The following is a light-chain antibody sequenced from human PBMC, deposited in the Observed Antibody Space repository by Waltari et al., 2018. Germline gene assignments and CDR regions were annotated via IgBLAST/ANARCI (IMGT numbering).Light chain of an antibody. Sequence: DIVMTQSPDSLAVSLGERATLTCTSSQSVLYSSNNKNFLAWYQQKPGQPPKLLIHWASIRESGVPDRFGGSGSGADFTLTISSLQAEDVAVYYCQQYYSFPLTFGGGTKVEIK. CDR3: QQYYSFPLT. J-gene: IGKJ4*01. CDR1: QSVLYSSNNKNF. V-gene: IGKV4-1*01. CDR2: WAS.